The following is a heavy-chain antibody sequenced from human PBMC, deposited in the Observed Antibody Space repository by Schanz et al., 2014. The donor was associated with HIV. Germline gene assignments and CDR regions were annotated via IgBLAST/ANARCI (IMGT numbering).Heavy chain of an antibody. V-gene: IGHV3-23*01. CDR1: GFRFSSHA. Sequence: VQLLESGGGLVQPGESLRLSCAVSGFRFSSHAMTWVRQAPGKGLEWVSGISISGETTYYADSVKGRFTISRDNSKXTLYLQMXSLRVEDTAVYYCANEEVPNDYWGQGTLVTVSS. CDR2: ISISGETT. J-gene: IGHJ4*02. CDR3: ANEEVPNDY.